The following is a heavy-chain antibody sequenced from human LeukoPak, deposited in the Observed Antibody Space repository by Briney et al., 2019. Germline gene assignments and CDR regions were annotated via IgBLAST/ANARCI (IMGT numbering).Heavy chain of an antibody. CDR2: IIPIFGTA. CDR3: ARGRRDGYSYYIDV. J-gene: IGHJ6*03. D-gene: IGHD5-24*01. CDR1: GGTFSSYA. Sequence: SVKVSCKASGGTFSSYAISWVRQAPGQGLEWMGGIIPIFGTANYAQKFQGRVTITTDESTSTAYMELSSLRSEDTAAYYCARGRRDGYSYYIDVWGKGTTVTVSS. V-gene: IGHV1-69*05.